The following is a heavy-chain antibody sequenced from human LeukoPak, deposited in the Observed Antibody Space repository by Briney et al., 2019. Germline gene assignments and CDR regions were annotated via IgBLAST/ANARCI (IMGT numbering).Heavy chain of an antibody. Sequence: GGSLRLSCAASGFTFSSYSMNWVRQAPGKGLEWVSSISSSSSYIYHADSVKGRFTISRDNAKNSLYLQMNSLRAEDTAVYYCARDSGWEQGGFDYWGQGTLITVSS. CDR2: ISSSSSYI. D-gene: IGHD1-26*01. J-gene: IGHJ4*02. V-gene: IGHV3-21*01. CDR1: GFTFSSYS. CDR3: ARDSGWEQGGFDY.